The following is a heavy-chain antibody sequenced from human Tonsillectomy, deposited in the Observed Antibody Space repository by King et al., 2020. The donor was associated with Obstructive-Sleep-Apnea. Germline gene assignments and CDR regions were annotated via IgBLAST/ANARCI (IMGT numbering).Heavy chain of an antibody. CDR2: ISFDGSNK. V-gene: IGHV3-30*04. CDR3: ARPGYCSSTSCYSDFDY. D-gene: IGHD2-2*01. J-gene: IGHJ4*02. Sequence: VQLVESGGGVVQPGRSLRLSCAASGFTFSSYAMHWVRQAPGKGLEWVAVISFDGSNKYYADSVKGRFTISRDSSKNTLYLQMNSLRAEDTAVYYCARPGYCSSTSCYSDFDYWGQGTLVTVSS. CDR1: GFTFSSYA.